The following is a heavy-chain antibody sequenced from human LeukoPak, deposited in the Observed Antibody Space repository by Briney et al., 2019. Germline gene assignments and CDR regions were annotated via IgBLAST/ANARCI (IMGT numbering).Heavy chain of an antibody. Sequence: GESLKIPGKGSGYSFTSYWIGWVRQMPGKGLEWMGIIYPGDSDTRYSPSFQGQVTISADKSLSTAYLQWSSLKASDTAMYYCARYSGYDWEYAFDIWGQGTMVTVSS. CDR2: IYPGDSDT. J-gene: IGHJ3*02. CDR3: ARYSGYDWEYAFDI. CDR1: GYSFTSYW. V-gene: IGHV5-51*01. D-gene: IGHD5-12*01.